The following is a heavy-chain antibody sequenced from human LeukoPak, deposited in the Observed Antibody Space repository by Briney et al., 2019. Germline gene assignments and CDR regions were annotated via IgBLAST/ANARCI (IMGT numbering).Heavy chain of an antibody. J-gene: IGHJ4*02. Sequence: GGSLRLSCAVSGFTFSGYYMSWVRQAPGKGLEWVSAISGSGGSTYYADSVKGRFTISRDNSKNTLYLQMNSLRAEDTAVYYCAKDRKAKQWLVGARGFDYWGQGTLVTVSS. CDR1: GFTFSGYY. V-gene: IGHV3-23*01. CDR3: AKDRKAKQWLVGARGFDY. D-gene: IGHD6-19*01. CDR2: ISGSGGST.